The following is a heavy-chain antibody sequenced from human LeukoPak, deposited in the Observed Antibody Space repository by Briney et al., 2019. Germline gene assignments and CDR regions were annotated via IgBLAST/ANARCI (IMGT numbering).Heavy chain of an antibody. Sequence: SETLSLTCTVSGGSTSSYSWSWIRQPPGKGLEWIGYIYHSGSTYYNPSLKSRVTISVDRSKNQFSLKLSSVTAADTAVYYCAGEVGGGHWFDPWGQGTLVTVSS. CDR2: IYHSGST. CDR3: AGEVGGGHWFDP. D-gene: IGHD4-23*01. J-gene: IGHJ5*02. CDR1: GGSTSSYS. V-gene: IGHV4-30-2*01.